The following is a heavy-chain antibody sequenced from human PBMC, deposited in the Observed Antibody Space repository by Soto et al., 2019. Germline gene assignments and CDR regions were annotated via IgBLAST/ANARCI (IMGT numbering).Heavy chain of an antibody. Sequence: EVQLLESGGGLVQPGGSLRLSCAASGFTFSSYAMSWVRQAPWKGLEWVSAISGSGGSTYYADSVKGRFTISRDNSKNTLYLQMNSLRAEDTAVYYCAKHHYYDSSGYYYLQGYFQHWGQGTLVTVSS. CDR2: ISGSGGST. D-gene: IGHD3-22*01. J-gene: IGHJ1*01. CDR3: AKHHYYDSSGYYYLQGYFQH. CDR1: GFTFSSYA. V-gene: IGHV3-23*01.